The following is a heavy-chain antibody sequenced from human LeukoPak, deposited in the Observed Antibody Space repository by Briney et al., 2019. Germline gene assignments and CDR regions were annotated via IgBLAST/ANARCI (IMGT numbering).Heavy chain of an antibody. J-gene: IGHJ4*02. D-gene: IGHD1-26*01. Sequence: GGSLRLSCTASGFTFTDYAMTWVRQAPGKGLEWVGFIRNKANGGTADYAASVKGRFTISRDDSKSIAYLQMNSLRAEDTAAYYCARGGAADYWGQGTLVTVSS. CDR3: ARGGAADY. CDR1: GFTFTDYA. V-gene: IGHV3-49*04. CDR2: IRNKANGGTA.